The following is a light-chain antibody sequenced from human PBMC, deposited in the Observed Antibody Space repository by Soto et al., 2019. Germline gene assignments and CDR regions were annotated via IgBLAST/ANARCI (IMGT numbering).Light chain of an antibody. Sequence: DIQMTQSPSSVSASVGDRVTITCRASQGISSYLAWYQQKPGKAPKLLIYAASSLQSSDPSRFSGSGSGTDFTLTISSLQPEDFATYFCRQTKSFPLTFGGGTKVEI. J-gene: IGKJ4*01. CDR1: QGISSY. V-gene: IGKV1-12*01. CDR2: AAS. CDR3: RQTKSFPLT.